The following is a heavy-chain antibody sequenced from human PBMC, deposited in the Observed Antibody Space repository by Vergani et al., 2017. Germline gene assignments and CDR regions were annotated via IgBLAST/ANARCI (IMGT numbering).Heavy chain of an antibody. CDR3: ARFSPPPENWFDP. Sequence: QLQLQESGSGLVKPSQTLSLTCAVSGGPISSGGYSWSWLRQPPGKGLEWIGYIYHSGSTYYNPSLKSRVTISVDRSKNQFSLKLSSVTAADTAVYYCARFSPPPENWFDPWGQGTLVTVSS. CDR2: IYHSGST. CDR1: GGPISSGGYS. V-gene: IGHV4-30-2*01. J-gene: IGHJ5*02.